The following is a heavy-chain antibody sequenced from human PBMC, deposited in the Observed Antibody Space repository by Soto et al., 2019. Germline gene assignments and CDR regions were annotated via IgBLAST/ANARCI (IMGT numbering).Heavy chain of an antibody. J-gene: IGHJ6*02. Sequence: EVQLLESGGGLVQPGGSLRLSCAASGFTFSSYAMSWVRQAPGKGLEWVSAISGSGGSTYYADSVKGRFTISRDNSKNTLYLQMNSLRAEDTAVYYCAKDSAGLRFLEWSYGMDVWGQGTTVTVSS. D-gene: IGHD3-3*01. V-gene: IGHV3-23*01. CDR3: AKDSAGLRFLEWSYGMDV. CDR1: GFTFSSYA. CDR2: ISGSGGST.